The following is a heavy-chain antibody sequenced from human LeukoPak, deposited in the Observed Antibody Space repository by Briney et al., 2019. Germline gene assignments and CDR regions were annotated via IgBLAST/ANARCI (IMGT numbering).Heavy chain of an antibody. V-gene: IGHV3-43*01. CDR1: GFTFDEYT. D-gene: IGHD3-9*01. J-gene: IGHJ4*02. Sequence: GGSLRLSCAASGFTFDEYTMHWVRQAPGKGLEWVSLISWDGGSTYYAESVKGRFTISRDNRKNSLYLQLNSLRTEDTALYYCAKEAHILTGYYSRFDYWGQGTLVTVSS. CDR2: ISWDGGST. CDR3: AKEAHILTGYYSRFDY.